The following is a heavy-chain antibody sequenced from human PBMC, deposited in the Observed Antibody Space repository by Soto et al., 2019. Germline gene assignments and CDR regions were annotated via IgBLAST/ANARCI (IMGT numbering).Heavy chain of an antibody. V-gene: IGHV1-8*01. Sequence: QVQLVQSGAEVKKPGASVKVCCKASGYTFTSYDINWVRQATGHGLEWMGWMNPNSGNTGYAQKFQGRVTMTRNTSISTAYMELSSLRSEDTAVYYFARLKAAAGLHFDYWGQGTLVTVSS. CDR3: ARLKAAAGLHFDY. CDR2: MNPNSGNT. J-gene: IGHJ4*02. D-gene: IGHD6-13*01. CDR1: GYTFTSYD.